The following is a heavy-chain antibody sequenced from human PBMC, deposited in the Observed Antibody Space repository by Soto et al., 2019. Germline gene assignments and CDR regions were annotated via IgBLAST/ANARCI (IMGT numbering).Heavy chain of an antibody. J-gene: IGHJ5*02. D-gene: IGHD6-13*01. V-gene: IGHV1-69*01. CDR2: IIPIFASS. CDR1: GGTFSNLG. CDR3: AKDVGFQQLLFVFET. Sequence: QVQLVQSGAEVKKPGSSVRVSCKASGGTFSNLGFSWVRQAPGQGLEWMGGIIPIFASSNYAQKFQGRLTITGDESTSTAYMDLSSLRSEDTAVYFCAKDVGFQQLLFVFETWGQGRWSPSP.